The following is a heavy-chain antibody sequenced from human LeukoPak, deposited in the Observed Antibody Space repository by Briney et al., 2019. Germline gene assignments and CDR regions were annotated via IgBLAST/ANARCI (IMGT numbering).Heavy chain of an antibody. V-gene: IGHV1-69*01. CDR2: IIPIFGTA. J-gene: IGHJ6*02. CDR3: ARDTVEPEPPTGNYYYYYGMDV. CDR1: GGTFSSYA. Sequence: ASVKVSCKASGGTFSSYAISWVRQAPGQGLEWMGGIIPIFGTANYAQKFQGRVTITADESTSTAYMELSSLRSEDTAVYYCARDTVEPEPPTGNYYYYYGMDVWGQGTTVTVSS. D-gene: IGHD1-14*01.